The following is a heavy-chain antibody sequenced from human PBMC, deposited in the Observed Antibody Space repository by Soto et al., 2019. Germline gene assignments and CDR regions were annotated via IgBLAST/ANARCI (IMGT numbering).Heavy chain of an antibody. V-gene: IGHV4-38-2*01. CDR2: IFHSGST. D-gene: IGHD3-3*01. CDR1: GYSISSGYY. CDR3: ARVASYYDFWSGTDINYYYYYGMDV. J-gene: IGHJ6*02. Sequence: SETLSLTCAVSGYSISSGYYWGWIRQPPGKGLEWIGSIFHSGSTYYNPSLKSRVTISVDTSKNQFSLKLSSVTAADTAVYYCARVASYYDFWSGTDINYYYYYGMDVWGQGTTVTVSS.